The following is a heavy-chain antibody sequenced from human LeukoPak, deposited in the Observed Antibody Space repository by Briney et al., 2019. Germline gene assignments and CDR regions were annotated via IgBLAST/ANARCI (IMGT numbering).Heavy chain of an antibody. J-gene: IGHJ5*02. V-gene: IGHV3-23*01. CDR1: GFTFSSYA. CDR2: ISGSGGNT. CDR3: TTEAPAGGFDP. Sequence: GGTLRLSCAASGFTFSSYAMNWVRQAPGKGLEWVSAISGSGGNTYYADSVKGRFTISRDNSKNTLYLQMNSLKTEDTAVYYCTTEAPAGGFDPWGQGTLVTVSS.